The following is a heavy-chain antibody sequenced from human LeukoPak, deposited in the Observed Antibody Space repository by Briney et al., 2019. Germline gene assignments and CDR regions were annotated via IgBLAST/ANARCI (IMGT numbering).Heavy chain of an antibody. CDR2: ISGSGGST. D-gene: IGHD3-22*01. J-gene: IGHJ4*02. CDR3: ARDRHKYNYDSGGYPPY. CDR1: GFTFSSYG. Sequence: GGSLRLSCAASGFTFSSYGMSWVRQAPGKGLEWVSAISGSGGSTYYADSVKGRFTISRDNSKNTLYLQMNTLRAEDTAVYYCARDRHKYNYDSGGYPPYWGQGTLVTVSS. V-gene: IGHV3-23*01.